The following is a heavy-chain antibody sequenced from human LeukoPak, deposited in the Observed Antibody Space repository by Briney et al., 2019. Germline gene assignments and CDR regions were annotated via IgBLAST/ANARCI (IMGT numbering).Heavy chain of an antibody. V-gene: IGHV3-23*01. CDR1: GFSFSTYT. CDR3: AKERQTGDYFTSDF. J-gene: IGHJ4*02. CDR2: INGRGDST. Sequence: GGSLRLSGAASGFSFSTYTMNWVRRAPGKGLEWVSAINGRGDSTFYADSVKGQFTISRDNSKSTVYLQMNSLRADDTAVYYCAKERQTGDYFTSDFWGQGTLVTVSS. D-gene: IGHD4-17*01.